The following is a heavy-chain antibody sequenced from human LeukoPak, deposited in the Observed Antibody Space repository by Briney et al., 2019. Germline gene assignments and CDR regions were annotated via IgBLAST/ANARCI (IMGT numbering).Heavy chain of an antibody. J-gene: IGHJ4*02. CDR2: ISYDGSNK. D-gene: IGHD3-9*01. CDR1: GFTFSSYA. V-gene: IGHV3-30-3*01. Sequence: GGSLRLSCAASGFTFSSYAMHWVRQAPGKGLEWVAVISYDGSNKYYADSVKGRFTISRDNSKNTLYLQMNSLRAEDTAVYYCAKGVQVLRYFDWLLDYWGQGTLVTVSS. CDR3: AKGVQVLRYFDWLLDY.